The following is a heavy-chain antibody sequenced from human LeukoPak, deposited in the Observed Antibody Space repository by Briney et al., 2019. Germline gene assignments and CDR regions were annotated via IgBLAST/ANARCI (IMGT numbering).Heavy chain of an antibody. J-gene: IGHJ4*02. CDR2: IRYDGSNK. D-gene: IGHD2-2*01. CDR1: GFTFSSYG. CDR3: AKTACSSTSCPSRAYYFDY. Sequence: GRSLRLSCAASGFTFSSYGMHWVRQAPGKGLEWVAFIRYDGSNKYYADSVKGRFTISRDNSKNTLYLQMNSLRAEDTAVYYCAKTACSSTSCPSRAYYFDYWGQGTLVTVSS. V-gene: IGHV3-30*02.